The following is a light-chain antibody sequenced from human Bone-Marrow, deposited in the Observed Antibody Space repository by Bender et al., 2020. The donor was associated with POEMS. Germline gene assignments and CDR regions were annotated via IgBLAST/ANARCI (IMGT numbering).Light chain of an antibody. CDR1: SSDVGTYNV. V-gene: IGLV2-14*02. J-gene: IGLJ2*01. CDR2: EGT. Sequence: QSALTQPASVSGSPGQSITISCTGTSSDVGTYNVVSWYQQHPDKVPKVIIYEGTKRPTGVSNRFSGSKSGNTASLTISGLQADDEADYYCSSYTSSTTLVVFGGGTKLTVL. CDR3: SSYTSSTTLVV.